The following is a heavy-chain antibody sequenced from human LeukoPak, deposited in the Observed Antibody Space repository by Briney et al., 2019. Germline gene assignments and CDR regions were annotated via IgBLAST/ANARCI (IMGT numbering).Heavy chain of an antibody. J-gene: IGHJ6*02. Sequence: GGSLRLSCAASGFTFSSYAMSWVRQAPGKGLELVSTISGSGGGTYYADSVKGRFTISRDNSKNTLYLQMNSLRAEDTAVYYCAKVSGGGLYYDGMDVWGQGTTVTVSS. V-gene: IGHV3-23*01. CDR1: GFTFSSYA. CDR2: ISGSGGGT. D-gene: IGHD1-14*01. CDR3: AKVSGGGLYYDGMDV.